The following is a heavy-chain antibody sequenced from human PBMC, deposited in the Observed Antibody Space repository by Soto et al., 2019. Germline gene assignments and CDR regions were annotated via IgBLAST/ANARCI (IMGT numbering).Heavy chain of an antibody. D-gene: IGHD6-19*01. Sequence: SQTLSLTCAISGDRVSSHSAAWHWIRQSPSRGLEWLGRTYYRSKWYNDYAVSVKSRITINPDTSKNQFSLQLNSVTPEDTAVYYCAREAVAGFYYYYGMDVWGQGTTVTV. J-gene: IGHJ6*02. CDR2: TYYRSKWYN. CDR1: GDRVSSHSAA. CDR3: AREAVAGFYYYYGMDV. V-gene: IGHV6-1*01.